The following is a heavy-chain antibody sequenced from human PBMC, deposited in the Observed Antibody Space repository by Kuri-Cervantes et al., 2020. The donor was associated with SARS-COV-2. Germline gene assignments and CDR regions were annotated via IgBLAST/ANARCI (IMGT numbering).Heavy chain of an antibody. D-gene: IGHD3-10*01. CDR1: RFTFSNYG. J-gene: IGHJ6*02. CDR3: AKVWSGSYSHYYYYAMDV. CDR2: ISYDGSDR. Sequence: GESLKISCAASRFTFSNYGMHWVRQAPGKGLEWVAVISYDGSDRYYADSVKGRFTISRDNSKNTLYLQMNSLRAEDTAAYYCAKVWSGSYSHYYYYAMDVWGQGTTVTVSS. V-gene: IGHV3-30*18.